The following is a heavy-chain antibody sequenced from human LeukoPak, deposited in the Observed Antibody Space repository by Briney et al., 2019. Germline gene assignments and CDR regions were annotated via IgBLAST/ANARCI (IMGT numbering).Heavy chain of an antibody. CDR1: GYRFNDYY. CDR2: INPNSGRT. V-gene: IGHV1-2*02. J-gene: IGHJ4*02. CDR3: ARDSSDILTGYYHF. D-gene: IGHD3-9*01. Sequence: ASVKVSCKTSGYRFNDYYLHWVRRAPGQGLEGMGWINPNSGRTHYAPKFQGRVTLTTDTAITTAYMELSSLISGDTALYYCARDSSDILTGYYHFWGQGTLVTVSS.